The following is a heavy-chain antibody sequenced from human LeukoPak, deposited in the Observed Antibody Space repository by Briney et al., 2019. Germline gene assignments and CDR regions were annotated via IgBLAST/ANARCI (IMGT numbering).Heavy chain of an antibody. Sequence: GGSLRLSCAASGFTFSTYGMHWVRQAPGKGLEWVTFIRYDGSNTYYADSVKGRFTISRDNAKNSLYLQMSSLRAEGTALYYCAKDRGGGSLLDFDYWGQGTLVTVSS. CDR2: IRYDGSNT. J-gene: IGHJ4*02. V-gene: IGHV3-30*02. CDR3: AKDRGGGSLLDFDY. D-gene: IGHD1-26*01. CDR1: GFTFSTYG.